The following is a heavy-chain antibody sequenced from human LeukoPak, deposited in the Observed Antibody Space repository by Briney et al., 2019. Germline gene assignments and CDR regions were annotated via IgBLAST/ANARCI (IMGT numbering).Heavy chain of an antibody. D-gene: IGHD4-17*01. J-gene: IGHJ4*02. V-gene: IGHV1-8*01. CDR1: GYTFTSYD. CDR3: ARGAEGDYGDYGPVDY. CDR2: MNPNSGNT. Sequence: ASVKVSCKASGYTFTSYDINWVRQATGLGLEWMGWMNPNSGNTGYAQKFQGRVTMTRNTSISTAYMELSSLRSEDTAVYYCARGAEGDYGDYGPVDYWGQGTLVTVSS.